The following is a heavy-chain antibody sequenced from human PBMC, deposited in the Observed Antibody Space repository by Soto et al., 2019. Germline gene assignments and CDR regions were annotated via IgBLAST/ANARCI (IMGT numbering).Heavy chain of an antibody. J-gene: IGHJ4*02. Sequence: LSLTCAASGFTFSSYAMHWVRQAPGKGLEWVAVISYDGSNKYYADSVKGRFTISRDNSKNTLYLQMNSLRAEDTAVYYCASPRDSGSYDYWGQGTLVTVSS. CDR2: ISYDGSNK. CDR3: ASPRDSGSYDY. D-gene: IGHD1-26*01. CDR1: GFTFSSYA. V-gene: IGHV3-30*04.